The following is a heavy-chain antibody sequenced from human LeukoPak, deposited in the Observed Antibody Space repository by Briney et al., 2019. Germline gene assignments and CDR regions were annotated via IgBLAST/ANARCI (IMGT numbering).Heavy chain of an antibody. CDR2: IYHSGST. D-gene: IGHD6-19*01. J-gene: IGHJ2*01. CDR1: GGSISSSNW. Sequence: SGTLSLTCAVSGGSISSSNWWSWVRQPPGKGLEWIGEIYHSGSTNYNPSLKSRVTISVDKSKNQFSLKLSSVTAADTAVYYCARVASGWRLPPDFDLWGRGTLVTVSS. V-gene: IGHV4-4*02. CDR3: ARVASGWRLPPDFDL.